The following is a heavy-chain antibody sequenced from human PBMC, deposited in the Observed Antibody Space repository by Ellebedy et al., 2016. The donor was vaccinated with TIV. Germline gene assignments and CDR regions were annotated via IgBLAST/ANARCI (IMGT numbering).Heavy chain of an antibody. CDR1: GYTFTSYY. J-gene: IGHJ4*02. D-gene: IGHD6-19*01. CDR2: INPSGAHT. V-gene: IGHV1-46*01. Sequence: AASVTVSCKASGYTFTSYYMHWVRQPPGQGLEWMGVINPSGAHTTYTQKFQGRVTMTRDTSTSTVYMDLSSLRSDDTAVYYCARGLPQQWLGPQFDYWGQGTLVTVSS. CDR3: ARGLPQQWLGPQFDY.